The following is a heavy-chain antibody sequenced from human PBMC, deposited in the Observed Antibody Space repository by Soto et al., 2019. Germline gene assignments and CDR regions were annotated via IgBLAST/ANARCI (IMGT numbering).Heavy chain of an antibody. CDR2: IDPSDSDT. CDR1: GYSFTSYW. Sequence: PGESLKISCKGSGYSFTSYWISWVRQMPGKGLEWMGRIDPSDSDTRYSPSFQGQVTISADKSINSVYLQWSSLKASDTATYYCARLGFNYDFLSGYYNVHHYYGIDVWGQGTTVTVSS. D-gene: IGHD3-3*01. V-gene: IGHV5-10-1*04. CDR3: ARLGFNYDFLSGYYNVHHYYGIDV. J-gene: IGHJ6*02.